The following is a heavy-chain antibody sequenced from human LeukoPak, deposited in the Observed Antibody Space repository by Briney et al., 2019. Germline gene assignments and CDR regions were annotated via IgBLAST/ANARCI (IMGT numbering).Heavy chain of an antibody. CDR3: AKDLGLVVVAATLDY. CDR2: ISGSGGST. D-gene: IGHD2-15*01. CDR1: GFTFSSYA. V-gene: IGHV3-23*01. Sequence: PGGSLRLSCAASGFTFSSYAMSWVRQAPGKGLEWVSAISGSGGSTYYADSVKGRFTISRDNSKNTLYLQMNSLRAEDTAAYYCAKDLGLVVVAATLDYWGQGTLVTVSS. J-gene: IGHJ4*02.